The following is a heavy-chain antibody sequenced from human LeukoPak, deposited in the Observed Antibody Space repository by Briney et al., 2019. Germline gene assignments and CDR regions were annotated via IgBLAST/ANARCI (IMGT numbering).Heavy chain of an antibody. V-gene: IGHV4-4*07. CDR2: IYTSGST. CDR1: GGSFSGYY. D-gene: IGHD3-10*01. Sequence: PSETLSLTCAVYGGSFSGYYWSWIRQPAGKGLEWIGRIYTSGSTNYNPSLKSRVTISIDTSKNQFPLKLSSVTAADTAVYYCARDGWFAESRYIDLGGRGTLVTVSS. J-gene: IGHJ2*01. CDR3: ARDGWFAESRYIDL.